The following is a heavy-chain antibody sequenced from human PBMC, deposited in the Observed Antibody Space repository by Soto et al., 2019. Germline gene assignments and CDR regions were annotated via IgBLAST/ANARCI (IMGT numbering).Heavy chain of an antibody. J-gene: IGHJ3*01. Sequence: ASVQVSCKASGYTFTSYDINWVRQATGQGLEWMGWMTPNSGNTGYAQKFEGRVTMTRNTSISTAYMELSSLRSEDTAVHYCARAEPNYVFWSGYCTRHDAFDFWGQGTMVTVSS. V-gene: IGHV1-8*01. CDR1: GYTFTSYD. CDR2: MTPNSGNT. CDR3: ARAEPNYVFWSGYCTRHDAFDF. D-gene: IGHD3-3*01.